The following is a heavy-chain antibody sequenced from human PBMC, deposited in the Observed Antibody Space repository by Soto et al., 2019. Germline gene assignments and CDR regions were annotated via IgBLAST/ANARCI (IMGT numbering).Heavy chain of an antibody. CDR1: GFTFSSYG. D-gene: IGHD3-22*01. CDR3: AKGRYDSSGFFDY. J-gene: IGHJ4*02. CDR2: ISYDGSNK. Sequence: GGSLRLSCAASGFTFSSYGMHWVRQAPGKGLEWVAVISYDGSNKYYADPVKGRFTISRDNSKNTLYLQMNSLRAEDTAVYYCAKGRYDSSGFFDYWGQGTLVTVSS. V-gene: IGHV3-30*18.